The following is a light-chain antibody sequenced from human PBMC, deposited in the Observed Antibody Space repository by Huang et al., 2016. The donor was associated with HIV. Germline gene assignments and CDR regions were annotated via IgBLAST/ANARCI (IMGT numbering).Light chain of an antibody. CDR1: KNINTY. CDR2: SAS. V-gene: IGKV1-39*01. Sequence: DILLTQSPSSLSASVGDRVTITCRASKNINTYLNWYQQKPGEAPNLLIQSASTLQTGVPSRFSGSGSETGFKLTVNSLQPEDSENYDCQQGYSALITFGQGTRL. J-gene: IGKJ5*01. CDR3: QQGYSALIT.